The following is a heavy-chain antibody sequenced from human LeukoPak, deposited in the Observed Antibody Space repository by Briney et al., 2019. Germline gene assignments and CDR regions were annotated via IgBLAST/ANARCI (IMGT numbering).Heavy chain of an antibody. V-gene: IGHV3-66*01. CDR1: GLTGNRNY. Sequence: PGGPLRLSCAASGLTGNRNYMRWVRHSPGKGLEGVSVIYSGGSTYYANSVKGRFTISRDNSKNTLYLQVNSLRAEDTAVYYCARSIVGTTSAFDIWGQGTMVTVSS. CDR3: ARSIVGTTSAFDI. J-gene: IGHJ3*02. D-gene: IGHD1-26*01. CDR2: IYSGGST.